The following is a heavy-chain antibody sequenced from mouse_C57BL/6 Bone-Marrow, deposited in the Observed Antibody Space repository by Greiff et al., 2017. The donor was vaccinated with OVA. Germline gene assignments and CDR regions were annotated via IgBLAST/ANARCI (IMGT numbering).Heavy chain of an antibody. D-gene: IGHD1-1*01. V-gene: IGHV5-15*01. CDR1: GFTFSDYG. CDR2: ISNLAYSI. CDR3: ARHNYGSSYVYYAMDY. Sequence: EVKVMESGGGLVQPGGSLKLSCAASGFTFSDYGMAWVRQAPRKGPEWVAFISNLAYSIYYADTLTGRFTISRENAKNTLYLEMSSLRSEDTAMYYCARHNYGSSYVYYAMDYWGQGTSVTVSS. J-gene: IGHJ4*01.